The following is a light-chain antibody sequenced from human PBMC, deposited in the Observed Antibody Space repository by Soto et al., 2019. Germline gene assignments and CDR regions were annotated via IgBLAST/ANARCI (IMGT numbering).Light chain of an antibody. CDR1: ESVSSN. V-gene: IGKV3-20*01. J-gene: IGKJ5*01. CDR2: GAS. CDR3: QQYGSSPPIT. Sequence: EIVVTQSPATLSVSPGERATLSCRASESVSSNLAWYQQKPGQAPRLLIYGASSRATGIPDRFSGSGSGTDFTLTISRLEPEDFAVYYCQQYGSSPPITFGQGTRLEIK.